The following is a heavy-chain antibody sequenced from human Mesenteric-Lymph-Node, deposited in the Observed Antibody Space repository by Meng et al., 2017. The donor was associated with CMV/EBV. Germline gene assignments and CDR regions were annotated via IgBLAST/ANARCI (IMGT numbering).Heavy chain of an antibody. D-gene: IGHD2-15*01. CDR3: ARQFCSGGDCYSFFDY. CDR1: GYTFSSYD. Sequence: ASVKVSCKASGYTFSSYDIHWVRQAPGQGLEWMGWINPKNGDSHNVQKFQGRIIMTRDTSLSTVSMEVSRLRSDDTAVYYCARQFCSGGDCYSFFDYWGQGTQVTVSS. V-gene: IGHV1-2*02. CDR2: INPKNGDS. J-gene: IGHJ4*02.